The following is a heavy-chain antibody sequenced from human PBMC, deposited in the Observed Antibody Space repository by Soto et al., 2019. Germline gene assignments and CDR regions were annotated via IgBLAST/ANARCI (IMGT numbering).Heavy chain of an antibody. J-gene: IGHJ4*02. CDR2: INPAGDRT. Sequence: QVQLVQSGAEVKKPGASVKVSCKTSGFTFTTYYIHGMRQAPGQGPDWLGIINPAGDRTSYAPKFQGRVTLTRDASTSTVYMELSSLKSEDTAVYYCAKDLNFGPDYWGQGTLVTVSS. CDR3: AKDLNFGPDY. CDR1: GFTFTTYY. D-gene: IGHD3-16*01. V-gene: IGHV1-46*01.